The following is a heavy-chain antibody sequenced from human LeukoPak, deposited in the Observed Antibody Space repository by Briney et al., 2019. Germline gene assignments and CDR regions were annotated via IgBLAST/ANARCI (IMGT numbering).Heavy chain of an antibody. D-gene: IGHD2-2*02. CDR2: ISGSGGAT. V-gene: IGHV3-23*01. CDR3: ARAIPENDAFDI. Sequence: GGSLRLSCAASGFTFSTYGMSWVRQAPGKGLEWVSGISGSGGATYYADSVKGRFTISRDNAKNTLYLQMNSLRAEDTAVYYCARAIPENDAFDIWGQGTMVTVSS. CDR1: GFTFSTYG. J-gene: IGHJ3*02.